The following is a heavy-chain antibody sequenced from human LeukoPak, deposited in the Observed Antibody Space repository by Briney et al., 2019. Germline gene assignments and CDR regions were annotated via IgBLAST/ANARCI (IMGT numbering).Heavy chain of an antibody. CDR2: IIGSGRDT. CDR3: AKLDYYGNY. Sequence: GGSLRLSCTASGFTFSTYAMNWVRQAPGKRLEWVSSIIGSGRDTYYADSVKGRFTISRDNSKNTLYLQMNSLRAEDTAVYYCAKLDYYGNYWGQGTLVTVSS. CDR1: GFTFSTYA. J-gene: IGHJ4*02. V-gene: IGHV3-23*01. D-gene: IGHD3-10*01.